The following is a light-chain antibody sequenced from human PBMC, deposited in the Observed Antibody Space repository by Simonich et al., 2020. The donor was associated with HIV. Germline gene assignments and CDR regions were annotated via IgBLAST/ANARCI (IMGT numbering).Light chain of an antibody. J-gene: IGKJ2*01. CDR3: QQYYSTPYT. Sequence: DIVIMQSPDSLAVSLVERATINCTSSQSVLYRSNNNNYLAWYQQKPGQPPKLLIYWASTRESGVPDRFSGSGSGTDFTLTISSLQAEDVAVYYCQQYYSTPYTFGQGTKLEIK. CDR2: WAS. CDR1: QSVLYRSNNNNY. V-gene: IGKV4-1*01.